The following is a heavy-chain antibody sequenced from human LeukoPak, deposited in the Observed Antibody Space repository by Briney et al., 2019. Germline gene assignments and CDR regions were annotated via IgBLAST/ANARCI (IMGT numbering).Heavy chain of an antibody. J-gene: IGHJ4*02. V-gene: IGHV4-4*07. Sequence: SETLSLTCTASGGSISSYYWSWIRHPAGKGLEWIGRIYTSGSTNYNPSLKSRVTMSVDTSKNQFSLKLSSVTPADTAVYYCAREDNGSYYVAYWGQGTLVTVSS. CDR2: IYTSGST. CDR1: GGSISSYY. CDR3: AREDNGSYYVAY. D-gene: IGHD1-26*01.